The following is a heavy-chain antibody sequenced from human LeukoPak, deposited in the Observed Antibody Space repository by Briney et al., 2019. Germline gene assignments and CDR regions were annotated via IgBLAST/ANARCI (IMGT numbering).Heavy chain of an antibody. J-gene: IGHJ4*02. CDR1: GVSISSYY. Sequence: SETLSLTCTVSGVSISSYYWSWIRQSPGRGLEWIGYIFYSGSTNYNPSLKSRVTISVDTSKNQFSLKLTSVTAADTAVYYCARSRAYDYHFDNWGRGTLVTVSS. V-gene: IGHV4-59*01. D-gene: IGHD5-12*01. CDR2: IFYSGST. CDR3: ARSRAYDYHFDN.